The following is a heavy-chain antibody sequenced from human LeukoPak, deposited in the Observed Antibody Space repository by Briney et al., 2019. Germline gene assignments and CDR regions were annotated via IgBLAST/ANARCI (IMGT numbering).Heavy chain of an antibody. CDR2: INPNSGGT. CDR1: GYTFTAYY. CDR3: VRSYSANERDY. D-gene: IGHD3-10*01. V-gene: IGHV1-2*02. Sequence: ASVKVSCKASGYTFTAYYMHWVRQAPGQGLEWMGWINPNSGGTNYAQKFQGRVTMTRDTSISTVYMDLSRLRSDDTAVYYCVRSYSANERDYWGQGTLVTVPS. J-gene: IGHJ4*02.